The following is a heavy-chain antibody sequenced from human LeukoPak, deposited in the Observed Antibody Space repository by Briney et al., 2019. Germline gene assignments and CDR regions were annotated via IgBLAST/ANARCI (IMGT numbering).Heavy chain of an antibody. CDR2: MNPKRGHT. CDR3: VRASLRRGLVGYYFDS. V-gene: IGHV1-8*01. CDR1: GYSFRSHD. J-gene: IGHJ4*02. Sequence: GASVKVSCKASGYSFRSHDINWVRQATGQGLEWMGWMNPKRGHTDHAQKFQGRVTMSRNTSLSVAYLELSSVRSEDTAVYFCVRASLRRGLVGYYFDSWGQGTPVTVFS. D-gene: IGHD3-16*02.